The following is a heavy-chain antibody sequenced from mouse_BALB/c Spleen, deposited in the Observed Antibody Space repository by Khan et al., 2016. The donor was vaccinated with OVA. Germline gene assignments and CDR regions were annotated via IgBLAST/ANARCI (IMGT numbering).Heavy chain of an antibody. D-gene: IGHD2-2*01. J-gene: IGHJ3*01. V-gene: IGHV1-9*01. CDR1: GFTFSSYW. CDR3: ARGGYGVFAY. CDR2: IFPGSVST. Sequence: QVQLQQSGGDLMKPGASVKLSCTATGFTFSSYWIEWVKQRPGHGLEWIGQIFPGSVSTNYNEKFQGKATITADTSSNTAYLQLSSLTSEDSAVYYCARGGYGVFAYWGQGTLVTVSA.